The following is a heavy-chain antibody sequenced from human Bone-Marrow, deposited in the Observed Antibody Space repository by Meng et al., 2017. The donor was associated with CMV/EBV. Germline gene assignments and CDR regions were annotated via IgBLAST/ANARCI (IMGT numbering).Heavy chain of an antibody. D-gene: IGHD4-11*01. CDR2: INHSGST. V-gene: IGHV4-34*01. Sequence: SETLSLTCAVYGGSFSGYYWSWIRQPPGKGLEWIGEINHSGSTNYNPSLKSRVTISVDTSKNQFTLKLSSVTAADTAVYYCPRGYSNYRYYYGMDVWGQGNTVNVSS. J-gene: IGHJ6*02. CDR3: PRGYSNYRYYYGMDV. CDR1: GGSFSGYY.